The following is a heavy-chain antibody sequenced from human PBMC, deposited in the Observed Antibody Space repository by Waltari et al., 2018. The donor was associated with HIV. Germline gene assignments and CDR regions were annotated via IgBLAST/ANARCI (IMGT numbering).Heavy chain of an antibody. D-gene: IGHD3-10*01. CDR3: AGRGVTCSATSCYDS. V-gene: IGHV3-11*01. J-gene: IGHJ4*02. CDR1: GFTFSANY. Sequence: QVQLVESGGGLVKPGGSLRLSCAASGFTFSANYMRWIRQAPGKGLEWVSYISSSGGAVFYADSVKGRFTISRDNAKKTLYLQMSSLRAEDTAIYYCAGRGVTCSATSCYDSWGQGTRVTVSS. CDR2: ISSSGGAV.